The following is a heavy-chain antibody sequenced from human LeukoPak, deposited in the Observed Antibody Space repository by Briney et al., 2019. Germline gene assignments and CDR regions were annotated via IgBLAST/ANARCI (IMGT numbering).Heavy chain of an antibody. Sequence: PGGSLTLSCAVSGLTFTDAWVSWVRQAPGKGLEWVARITASGTENYAASVKARFTASRDDSKTTVYLQMKSLTTDDTAVYYCTTAPTRTWLPYFGYWGQGTVVTVSS. V-gene: IGHV3-15*01. J-gene: IGHJ4*02. CDR3: TTAPTRTWLPYFGY. CDR1: GLTFTDAW. D-gene: IGHD5-24*01. CDR2: ITASGTE.